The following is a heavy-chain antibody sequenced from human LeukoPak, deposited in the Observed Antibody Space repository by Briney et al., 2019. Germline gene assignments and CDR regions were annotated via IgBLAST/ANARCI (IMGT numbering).Heavy chain of an antibody. Sequence: GRSLRLSCAASGFTFSSYGMHWVHQAPGKGLEWVAVISYDGSNKYYADSVKGRFTISRDNSKNTLYLQMNSLRAEDTAVHYCAKKAYYGSGSYQLDYWGQGTLVTVST. CDR3: AKKAYYGSGSYQLDY. V-gene: IGHV3-30*18. CDR1: GFTFSSYG. D-gene: IGHD3-10*01. CDR2: ISYDGSNK. J-gene: IGHJ4*02.